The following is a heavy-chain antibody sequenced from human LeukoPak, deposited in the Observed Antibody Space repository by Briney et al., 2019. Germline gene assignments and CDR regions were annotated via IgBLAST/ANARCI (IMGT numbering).Heavy chain of an antibody. D-gene: IGHD3-10*01. CDR3: ARDGYYYYGSGLVDY. CDR1: GYTFTSYY. J-gene: IGHJ4*02. V-gene: IGHV1-46*01. Sequence: ASVKVSCKASGYTFTSYYMHWVRQAPGQGLEWMGIINPSGGSTSYAQKFQGRVTMTRDTSTSTVYMELSSLRSEDTAVYYCARDGYYYYGSGLVDYWGQGTLSPSPQ. CDR2: INPSGGST.